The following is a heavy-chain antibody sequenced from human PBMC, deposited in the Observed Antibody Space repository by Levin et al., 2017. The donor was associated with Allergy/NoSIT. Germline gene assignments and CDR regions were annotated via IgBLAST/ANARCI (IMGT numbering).Heavy chain of an antibody. CDR1: GDTFRTFA. D-gene: IGHD3-9*01. Sequence: ASVKVSCRASGDTFRTFAFTWVRQAPGQGLDYMGGIIPKFGTPNYAEKFRDRLTIAADESTSTVYMQLSSLRSDDTAVYYCARLADVLTGHAGYMDVWGKGTTVSVSS. V-gene: IGHV1-69*13. J-gene: IGHJ6*03. CDR3: ARLADVLTGHAGYMDV. CDR2: IIPKFGTP.